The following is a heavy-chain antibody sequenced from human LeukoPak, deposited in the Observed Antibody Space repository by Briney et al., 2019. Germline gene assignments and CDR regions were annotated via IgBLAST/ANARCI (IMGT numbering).Heavy chain of an antibody. D-gene: IGHD5-24*01. V-gene: IGHV4-34*01. CDR3: ARGRGATILGGTRWFDP. CDR2: INHSGST. J-gene: IGHJ5*02. Sequence: SETLSLTCAVYGGSFSGYYWSWIRPPPGKGLEWIGEINHSGSTNYNPSLKSRVTISVDTSKNQFSLKLSSVTAADTAVYYCARGRGATILGGTRWFDPWGQGTLVTVSS. CDR1: GGSFSGYY.